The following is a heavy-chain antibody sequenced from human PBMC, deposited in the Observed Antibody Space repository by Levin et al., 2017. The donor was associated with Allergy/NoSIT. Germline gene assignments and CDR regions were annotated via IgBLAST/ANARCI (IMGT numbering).Heavy chain of an antibody. J-gene: IGHJ4*02. CDR2: ISSSGSTI. V-gene: IGHV3-48*03. Sequence: SCAASGFTFSSYEMNWVRQAPGKGLAWVSYISSSGSTIYYADSVKGRFTISRDNAKNSLYLQMNSLRAEDTAVYYCARQLGNFWSGYNYCDYWGQGTLVTVSS. CDR3: ARQLGNFWSGYNYCDY. CDR1: GFTFSSYE. D-gene: IGHD3-3*01.